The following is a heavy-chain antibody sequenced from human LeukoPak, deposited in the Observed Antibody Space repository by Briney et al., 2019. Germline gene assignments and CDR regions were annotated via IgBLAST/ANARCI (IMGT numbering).Heavy chain of an antibody. V-gene: IGHV1-69*13. CDR3: ASDSTHIVVVPAAILPY. CDR1: GGTFSSYA. J-gene: IGHJ4*02. Sequence: SVKVSCKASGGTFSSYAISWVRQAPGQGLEWMGGIIPIFGTANYAQKFQGRVTITADESTSTAYMELSSLRSEDTAVYYCASDSTHIVVVPAAILPYWGQGTLVTVSS. D-gene: IGHD2-2*02. CDR2: IIPIFGTA.